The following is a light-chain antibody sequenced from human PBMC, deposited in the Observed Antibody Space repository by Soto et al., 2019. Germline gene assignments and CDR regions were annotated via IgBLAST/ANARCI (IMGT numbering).Light chain of an antibody. V-gene: IGLV1-44*01. CDR2: RDN. CDR3: AAWDVSLVV. CDR1: SSNIGTNT. J-gene: IGLJ2*01. Sequence: QSVLTQPPSASGTPGQRVTISCSGSSSNIGTNTVIWYQQLPGAAPRLLIYRDNQRPSGVPDRFSGSKSGTSASLAISGLQYEDEADYYCAAWDVSLVVFGGGTKLTVL.